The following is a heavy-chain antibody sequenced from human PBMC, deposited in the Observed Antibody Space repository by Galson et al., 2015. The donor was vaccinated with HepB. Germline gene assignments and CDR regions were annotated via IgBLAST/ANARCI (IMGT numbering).Heavy chain of an antibody. CDR1: GFAFSGYA. CDR3: ATVAWVVTSGFDI. J-gene: IGHJ3*02. V-gene: IGHV3-30*02. CDR2: ISYDETTK. Sequence: SLRLSCAASGFAFSGYAMHWVCQAPLKGLEWVAYISYDETTKHYADSVKGRFTISRDNSKDTLYLQLNSLRTEDTAVYYCATVAWVVTSGFDIWGQGTMVTVSS. D-gene: IGHD4-23*01.